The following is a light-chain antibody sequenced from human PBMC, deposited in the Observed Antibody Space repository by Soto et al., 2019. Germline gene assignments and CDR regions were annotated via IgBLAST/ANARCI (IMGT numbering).Light chain of an antibody. J-gene: IGLJ1*01. Sequence: QSVLTQPASVSGSPGQSITISCTGTSSDTGGYKYVSWYQQHPDKAPKLMIYEVSNRPSGVPNRFSGSKSGTTASLTISGLQDEDEADYYCISYTDSSTFVFGTGTKLTVL. V-gene: IGLV2-14*03. CDR2: EVS. CDR1: SSDTGGYKY. CDR3: ISYTDSSTFV.